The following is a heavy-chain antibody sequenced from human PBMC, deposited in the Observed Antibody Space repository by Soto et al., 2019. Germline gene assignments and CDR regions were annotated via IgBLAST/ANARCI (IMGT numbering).Heavy chain of an antibody. CDR3: ARDRPEIVVVVAASPWDAFDI. D-gene: IGHD2-15*01. V-gene: IGHV1-3*01. CDR1: GYTFTSYA. CDR2: INAGNGNT. J-gene: IGHJ3*02. Sequence: QVQLVQSGAEVKKPGASVKVSCKASGYTFTSYAMHWVRQAPGQRLEWMGWINAGNGNTKYSQKFQGRVTITRETSESIADVELRSLRSGDTAVYDCARDRPEIVVVVAASPWDAFDIWGQGKMVTLSS.